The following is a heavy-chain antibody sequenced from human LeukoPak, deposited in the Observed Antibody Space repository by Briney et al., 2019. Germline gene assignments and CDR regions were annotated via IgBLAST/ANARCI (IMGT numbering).Heavy chain of an antibody. Sequence: PGGSLRLSCAASGFTFSSYSMNWVRQAPGKGLEWVSSITSSSSYIYYADSVKGRFTISRDNAKNSLDLQMDSLRVEDTAVYYCARDPYSGNYGAYYYYMDVWGKGTTVTISS. CDR1: GFTFSSYS. CDR3: ARDPYSGNYGAYYYYMDV. V-gene: IGHV3-21*06. CDR2: ITSSSSYI. D-gene: IGHD1-26*01. J-gene: IGHJ6*03.